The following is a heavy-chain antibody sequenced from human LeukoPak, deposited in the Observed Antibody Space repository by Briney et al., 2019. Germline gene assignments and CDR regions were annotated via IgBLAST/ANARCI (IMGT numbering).Heavy chain of an antibody. V-gene: IGHV3-23*01. J-gene: IGHJ4*02. CDR3: ATSTTSFDY. Sequence: CVSSISGSGYNTYYADSVKGRFTISRDNSKNTLYLQMNSLRAEDTAIYYCATSTTSFDYWGQGTLVTVSS. CDR2: ISGSGYNT.